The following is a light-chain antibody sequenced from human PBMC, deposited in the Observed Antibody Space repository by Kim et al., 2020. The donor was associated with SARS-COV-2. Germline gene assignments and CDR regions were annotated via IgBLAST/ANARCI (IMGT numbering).Light chain of an antibody. CDR1: SSDVGSYNR. J-gene: IGLJ1*01. V-gene: IGLV2-18*02. CDR2: EVS. CDR3: NSYTSRSTFV. Sequence: QSALTQPPSVSGSPGQSVTISCTGTSSDVGSYNRVSWYQQPPGTAPKLLIYEVSNRPSGVPDRFSGSKSSNTASLTISGLQAEDEADYYCNSYTSRSTFVFGTGTKVTVL.